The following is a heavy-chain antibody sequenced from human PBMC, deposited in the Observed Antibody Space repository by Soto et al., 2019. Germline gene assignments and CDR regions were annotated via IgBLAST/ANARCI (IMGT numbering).Heavy chain of an antibody. CDR2: ISWSSANI. V-gene: IGHV3-9*01. Sequence: EVQLVESGGGLVQSGRSLRLSCAASGFTFDDYAMHWVRQAPGKGLEWVSGISWSSANIAYADSVKGRFTISRDNAKNSLYLQMHSLRAEDTALYYCAKDAYGDLYYFDYWGQGTLVTVSS. J-gene: IGHJ4*02. CDR1: GFTFDDYA. D-gene: IGHD4-17*01. CDR3: AKDAYGDLYYFDY.